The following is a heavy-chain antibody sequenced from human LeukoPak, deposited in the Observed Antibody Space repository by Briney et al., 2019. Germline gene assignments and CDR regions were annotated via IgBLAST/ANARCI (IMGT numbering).Heavy chain of an antibody. Sequence: GGSLRLSCAASGFAFSSYGMYWVRQTPDKGLEWVAYLRHDGTYEKYADSVKGRFTISRDNSKNTLSLQMHTLRVEDTALYYCASGGPTRGTLAYWGQGTLVTVSS. CDR3: ASGGPTRGTLAY. V-gene: IGHV3-30*02. J-gene: IGHJ4*02. CDR1: GFAFSSYG. CDR2: LRHDGTYE. D-gene: IGHD1-26*01.